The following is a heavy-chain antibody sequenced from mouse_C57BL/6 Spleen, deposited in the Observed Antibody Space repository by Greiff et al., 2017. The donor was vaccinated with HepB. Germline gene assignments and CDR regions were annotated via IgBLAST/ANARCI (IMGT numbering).Heavy chain of an antibody. J-gene: IGHJ3*01. D-gene: IGHD2-12*01. CDR2: IWSGGST. V-gene: IGHV2-2*01. CDR1: GFSLTSYG. Sequence: QVQLQQSGPGLVQPSQSLSITCTVSGFSLTSYGVHWVRQSPGKGLEWLGVIWSGGSTDYNAAFISRLSISKDNSKSQVFFKMNSLQADDTAIYYCARNDDGFAYWGQGTLVTVSA. CDR3: ARNDDGFAY.